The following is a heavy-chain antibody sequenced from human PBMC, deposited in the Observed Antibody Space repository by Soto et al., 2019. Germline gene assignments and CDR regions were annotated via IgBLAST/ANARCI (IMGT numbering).Heavy chain of an antibody. CDR2: INANSGGT. Sequence: ASVKVSCKASGYTFTDYYMHWVRQAPGQGLEWMGWINANSGGTNYPQKFQGRVTLTRDTSISTVYMELSSLRSDDTAVYYCACGASSNWPDFWGRGTLVTVSS. CDR3: ACGASSNWPDF. CDR1: GYTFTDYY. V-gene: IGHV1-2*02. J-gene: IGHJ4*02. D-gene: IGHD6-13*01.